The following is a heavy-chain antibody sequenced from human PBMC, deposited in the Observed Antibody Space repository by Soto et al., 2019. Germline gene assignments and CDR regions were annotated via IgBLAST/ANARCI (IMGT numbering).Heavy chain of an antibody. CDR3: ARDVNGGVCGA. D-gene: IGHD3-16*01. Sequence: ESGGGLVKPGGSLRLSCAASGFTFSSYSMNWVRQAPGKGLEWVSTISSRNNDMYYVDSVKGRFTISRDNARNSVYLHMNSLRADDTAGYYCARDVNGGVCGAWCQGTVVTVSS. CDR2: ISSRNNDM. V-gene: IGHV3-21*01. CDR1: GFTFSSYS. J-gene: IGHJ5*02.